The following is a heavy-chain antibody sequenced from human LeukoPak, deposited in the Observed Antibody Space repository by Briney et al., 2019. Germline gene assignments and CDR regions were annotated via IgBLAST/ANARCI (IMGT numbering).Heavy chain of an antibody. J-gene: IGHJ4*02. CDR1: GFTFSSYE. V-gene: IGHV3-7*01. CDR3: ARDLYDILTGSFFDY. D-gene: IGHD3-9*01. Sequence: PGGSLRLSCAASGFTFSSYEMNWVRQAPGKGLEWVANIKQDGSEKYYVDSVKGRFTISRDNAKNSLYLQMNSLRAEDTAVYYCARDLYDILTGSFFDYWGQGTLVTVSS. CDR2: IKQDGSEK.